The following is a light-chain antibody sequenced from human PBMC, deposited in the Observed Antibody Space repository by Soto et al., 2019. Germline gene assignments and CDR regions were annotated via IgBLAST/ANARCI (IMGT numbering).Light chain of an antibody. Sequence: AIQLTQSPSSLSASVGDRVTITCRASQDISSYLAWYQQKPGKAPKLLIFDAFNLESGVPFRFSGSGFGTEFTLTISSLQPDDSATYYCQQFKTYSLTFGGGTKVEI. CDR3: QQFKTYSLT. CDR1: QDISSY. CDR2: DAF. V-gene: IGKV1-13*02. J-gene: IGKJ4*01.